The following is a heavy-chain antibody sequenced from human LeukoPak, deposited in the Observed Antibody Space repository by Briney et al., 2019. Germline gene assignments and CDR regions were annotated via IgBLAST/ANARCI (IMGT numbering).Heavy chain of an antibody. D-gene: IGHD3-22*01. CDR1: GFTFSSYS. CDR3: ARHVVAVGFDY. CDR2: ITSSSSYI. J-gene: IGHJ4*02. V-gene: IGHV3-21*01. Sequence: GGSLRLSCAASGFTFSSYSMNWVRQAPGKGLQWASSITSSSSYIYYADSVKGRFTISRDNAKNSLYLQMDSLRAEDTAVYYCARHVVAVGFDYWGQGTLVTVSS.